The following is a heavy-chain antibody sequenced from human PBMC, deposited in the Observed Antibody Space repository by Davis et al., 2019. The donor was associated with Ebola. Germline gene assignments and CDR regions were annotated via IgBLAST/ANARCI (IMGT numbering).Heavy chain of an antibody. V-gene: IGHV4-61*01. CDR2: ISYSGST. J-gene: IGHJ5*02. CDR3: AAGYMTVVTGKWFGP. Sequence: PSETLSLTCTVSGASVSNPPYYWSWIRQPPGKRLDWIGHISYSGSTIYNPSLTSRVTMSVDTSKKQFSLNLNSVTAADTAVYYCAAGYMTVVTGKWFGPWGQGILVTVSS. CDR1: GASVSNPPYY. D-gene: IGHD5-12*01.